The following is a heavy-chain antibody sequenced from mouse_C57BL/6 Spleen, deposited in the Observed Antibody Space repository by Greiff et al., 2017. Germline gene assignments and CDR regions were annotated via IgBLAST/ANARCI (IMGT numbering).Heavy chain of an antibody. J-gene: IGHJ2*01. CDR3: ARAYYGSSYLDY. V-gene: IGHV1-50*01. CDR1: GYTFTSYW. CDR2: IDPSDSYT. Sequence: VQLQQPGAELVKPGASVKLSCKASGYTFTSYWMQRVKQRPGQGLVWNGEIDPSDSYTNYNQNFKGKATLTVDTSSSTAYMQLSSLTSEDSAVYYCARAYYGSSYLDYWGQGTILTVSS. D-gene: IGHD1-1*01.